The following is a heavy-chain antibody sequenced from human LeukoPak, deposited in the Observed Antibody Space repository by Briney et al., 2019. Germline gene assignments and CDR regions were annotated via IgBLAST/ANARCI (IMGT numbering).Heavy chain of an antibody. CDR3: AREVGAAAGPVGFMGY. D-gene: IGHD6-13*01. CDR2: ISYDGSNK. Sequence: GGSLRLSCAASGFTFSSYAMHWVRQAPGKGLEWVAVISYDGSNKYYADSVKGRFTISRDNSKNTLYLQMNSLRAEDTAVYYCAREVGAAAGPVGFMGYWGQGTLVTVSS. J-gene: IGHJ4*02. V-gene: IGHV3-30-3*01. CDR1: GFTFSSYA.